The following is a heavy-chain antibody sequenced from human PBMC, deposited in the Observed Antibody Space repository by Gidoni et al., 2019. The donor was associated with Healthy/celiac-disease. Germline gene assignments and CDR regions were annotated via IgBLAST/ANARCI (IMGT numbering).Heavy chain of an antibody. CDR2: INWNGGST. J-gene: IGHJ6*03. CDR3: AREVSRPDGTTRDYYYYMDV. CDR1: GFTFADYG. V-gene: IGHV3-20*04. D-gene: IGHD1-1*01. Sequence: EVQLVESGGGVVRPGGSLRLSCAASGFTFADYGMSWVRQAPGKGLEWVSGINWNGGSTGYADSVKGRFTISRDNAKNSLYLQMNSLRAEDTALYYCAREVSRPDGTTRDYYYYMDVWGKGTTVTVSS.